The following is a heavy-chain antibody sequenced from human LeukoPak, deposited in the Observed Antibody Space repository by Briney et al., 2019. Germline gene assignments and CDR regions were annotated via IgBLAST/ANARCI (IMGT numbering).Heavy chain of an antibody. CDR3: AKGFSLYSSSWYGGPFDY. CDR2: IRYDGSNK. J-gene: IGHJ4*02. CDR1: GFTFSSYG. V-gene: IGHV3-30*02. Sequence: GGSLRLSCAASGFTFSSYGMHWVRQAPGKGLEWVAFIRYDGSNKYYADSVKGRFTTSRDNSKNTLYLQMNSLRAEDTAVYYCAKGFSLYSSSWYGGPFDYWGQGTLVTVSS. D-gene: IGHD6-13*01.